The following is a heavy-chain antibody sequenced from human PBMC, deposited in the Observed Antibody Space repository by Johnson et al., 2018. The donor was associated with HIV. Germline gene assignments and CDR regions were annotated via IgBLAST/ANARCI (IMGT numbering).Heavy chain of an antibody. CDR1: GFTFSSYA. CDR2: IWSDGSNK. V-gene: IGHV3-33*08. D-gene: IGHD1-1*01. CDR3: ATSTASDALDI. Sequence: VQLVESGGGVVQPGRSLRLSCAASGFTFSSYAMHWVRQAPAKGLEWVAVIWSDGSNKHYADSVKGRFTISRDNSKNTLYLQMNSLRAEDTAVYYCATSTASDALDIWGQGTMVTVSS. J-gene: IGHJ3*02.